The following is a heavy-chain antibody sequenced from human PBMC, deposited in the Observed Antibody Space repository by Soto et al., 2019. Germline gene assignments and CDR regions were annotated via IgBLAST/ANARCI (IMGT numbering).Heavy chain of an antibody. CDR2: IIPIFGTA. CDR3: ARGQLGTAMALDY. Sequence: ASVKGSCKASGGTFSSYAISWVRQAPGQGLEWMGGIIPIFGTANYAQKFQGRVTITADESTSTAYMELSSLRSEDTAVYYCARGQLGTAMALDYWGQGTLVTVSS. D-gene: IGHD5-18*01. CDR1: GGTFSSYA. V-gene: IGHV1-69*13. J-gene: IGHJ4*02.